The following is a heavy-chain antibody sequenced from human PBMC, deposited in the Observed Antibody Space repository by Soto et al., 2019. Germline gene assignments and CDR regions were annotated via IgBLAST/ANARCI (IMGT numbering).Heavy chain of an antibody. CDR3: ARSLLQGDF. D-gene: IGHD2-21*01. CDR1: GYTFIHYY. CDR2: INPNGGST. J-gene: IGHJ4*02. V-gene: IGHV1-46*01. Sequence: QVQLVQSGAEVKKPGASVKISCKASGYTFIHYYIHWVRQAPGQGLEWMAIINPNGGSTNYAQKFQGRVTVPSDTSTTTVSMELNSLESDDTAGYFFARSLLQGDFWGQGTLVTVSS.